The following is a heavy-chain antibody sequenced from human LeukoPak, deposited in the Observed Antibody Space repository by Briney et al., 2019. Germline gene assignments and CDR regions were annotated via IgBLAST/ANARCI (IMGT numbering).Heavy chain of an antibody. CDR3: ARWSGYTRELDY. D-gene: IGHD2-2*02. V-gene: IGHV4-59*11. Sequence: SETLSLTCTVSGGSISSHYGSWIRQPPGKGLEWIGYIYYSGSTNYNPSLKSRVTISVDTSKNQFSLKLSSVTAADTAAYYCARWSGYTRELDYWGQGTLVTVSS. CDR2: IYYSGST. CDR1: GGSISSHY. J-gene: IGHJ4*02.